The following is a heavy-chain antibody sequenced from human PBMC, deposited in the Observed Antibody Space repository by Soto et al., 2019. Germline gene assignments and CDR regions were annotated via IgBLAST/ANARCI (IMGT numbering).Heavy chain of an antibody. CDR3: EVGELLWGQVNRTRYYFDY. D-gene: IGHD3-10*01. CDR1: GFTVSSNY. V-gene: IGHV3-66*01. J-gene: IGHJ4*02. CDR2: IYSGGST. Sequence: PGGSLRLSCAASGFTVSSNYMSWVRQAPGKGLEWVSVIYSGGSTYYADSVKGRFTISRDNSKNTLYLQMNSLRAEDTAVYYCEVGELLWGQVNRTRYYFDYWGQGTLVTVSS.